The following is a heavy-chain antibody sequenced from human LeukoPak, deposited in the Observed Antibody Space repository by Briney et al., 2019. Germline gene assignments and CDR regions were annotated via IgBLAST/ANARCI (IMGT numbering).Heavy chain of an antibody. CDR2: IIPIFGTA. D-gene: IGHD2-15*01. V-gene: IGHV1-69*13. CDR3: ARDRCSGGSCYSSIWDY. CDR1: GGTFSSYA. J-gene: IGHJ4*02. Sequence: VKVSCKASGGTFSSYAISWVRQPPGQGLEWMGGIIPIFGTANYAQKFQGRVTITADESTSTAYMELSSLRSEDTAVYYCARDRCSGGSCYSSIWDYWGQRTL.